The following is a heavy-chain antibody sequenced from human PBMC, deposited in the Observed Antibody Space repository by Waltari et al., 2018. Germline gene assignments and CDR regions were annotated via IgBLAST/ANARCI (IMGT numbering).Heavy chain of an antibody. CDR3: ARDGAYCSSTGCYGGNWCDP. CDR1: GGTFSSYA. V-gene: IGHV1-69*05. J-gene: IGHJ5*02. D-gene: IGHD2-2*01. Sequence: QVQLVQSGAEVKKPGSSVMVSCKASGGTFSSYAISSVRHAPGQGLEWMGGLSPIFGTANYAQKIHGRLTNTTDESTSTAYMELSSLRSEDTAVYYCARDGAYCSSTGCYGGNWCDPWCQGTLVTVSS. CDR2: LSPIFGTA.